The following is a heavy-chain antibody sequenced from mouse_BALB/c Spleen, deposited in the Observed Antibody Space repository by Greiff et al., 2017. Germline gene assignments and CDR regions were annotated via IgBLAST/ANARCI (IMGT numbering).Heavy chain of an antibody. CDR1: GFTFSSFG. Sequence: EVKLVESGGGLVQPGGSRKLSCAASGFTFSSFGMHWVRQAPEKGLEWVAYISSGSSTIYYADTVKGRFTISRDNPKNTLFLQMTSLRSEDTAMYYCARDDYYGSSYYYAMDYWGQGTSVTVSS. CDR3: ARDDYYGSSYYYAMDY. D-gene: IGHD1-1*01. CDR2: ISSGSSTI. V-gene: IGHV5-17*02. J-gene: IGHJ4*01.